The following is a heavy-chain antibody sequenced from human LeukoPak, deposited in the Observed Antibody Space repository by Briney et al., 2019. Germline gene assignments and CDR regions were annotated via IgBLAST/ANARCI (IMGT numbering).Heavy chain of an antibody. D-gene: IGHD3-3*01. V-gene: IGHV2-5*01. CDR2: IYWNDDK. J-gene: IGHJ4*02. CDR3: AHHKYSWSGHTDVFDY. CDR1: GFSLSTSGVG. Sequence: SGPTLVKPTQTLTLTCTFSGFSLSTSGVGVGWIRQPPGKALEWLALIYWNDDKRYSPSLKSRLTITKDTSKNQVVLTMTNMDPVDTATYYCAHHKYSWSGHTDVFDYWGQGTLVTVSS.